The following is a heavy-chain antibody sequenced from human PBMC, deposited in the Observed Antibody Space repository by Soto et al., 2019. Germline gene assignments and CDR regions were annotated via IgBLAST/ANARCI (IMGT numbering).Heavy chain of an antibody. CDR1: GFTFSSYA. V-gene: IGHV3-30-3*01. Sequence: GGSLRLSCAASGFTFSSYAMHWVRQAPGKGLEWVAVISYDGSNKYYADSVKGRFTISRDNSNNTLYLQMNSLRAEDTAVYYCARDRGMVREVIILYFDYWGQGTLVTVSS. CDR3: ARDRGMVREVIILYFDY. CDR2: ISYDGSNK. J-gene: IGHJ4*02. D-gene: IGHD3-10*01.